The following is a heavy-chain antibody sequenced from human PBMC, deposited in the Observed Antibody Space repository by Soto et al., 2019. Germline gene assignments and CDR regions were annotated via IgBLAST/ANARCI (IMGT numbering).Heavy chain of an antibody. CDR3: VRTSYDFWSGIDAFDI. J-gene: IGHJ3*02. CDR1: GYTFTSYA. CDR2: INAGNGNT. Sequence: QVQLVQSGAEVKKPGASVKVSCKASGYTFTSYAMHWVRQAPGQRLEWMGWINAGNGNTKYSQKFQGRVTITRDTSASTAYMELSSLRSEDTAVYYCVRTSYDFWSGIDAFDIWGQGTMVTVSS. D-gene: IGHD3-3*01. V-gene: IGHV1-3*01.